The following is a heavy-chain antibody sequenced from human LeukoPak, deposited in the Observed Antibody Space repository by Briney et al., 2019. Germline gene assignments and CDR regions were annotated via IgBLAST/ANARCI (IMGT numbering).Heavy chain of an antibody. CDR2: IYYSVRT. D-gene: IGHD4-17*01. V-gene: IGHV4-59*01. CDR3: ARNWNILGDVNWFDP. CDR1: GASIRSDS. J-gene: IGHJ5*02. Sequence: SETLSLTCTLSGASIRSDSYNWIRQPPGKGLEWIGCIYYSVRTKYNPSLKRRATISVDTSKSQFSLKLSSVTAADTAGYCCARNWNILGDVNWFDPWGQGTLVTVSS.